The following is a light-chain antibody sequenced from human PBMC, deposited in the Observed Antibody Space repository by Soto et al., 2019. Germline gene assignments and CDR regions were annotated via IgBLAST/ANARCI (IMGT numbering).Light chain of an antibody. CDR2: DNN. V-gene: IGLV1-40*01. J-gene: IGLJ2*01. CDR3: QSYDSSLSNLVV. Sequence: QSVLTQPPSVSGAPGQRVTISCTGSSSNTGADYDVHWYQHLPGSAPKLLIYDNNIRPSGVPDRFSGSKSGTSAFLAITGLQAEDEGDYYCQSYDSSLSNLVVFGGGTKVTVL. CDR1: SSNTGADYD.